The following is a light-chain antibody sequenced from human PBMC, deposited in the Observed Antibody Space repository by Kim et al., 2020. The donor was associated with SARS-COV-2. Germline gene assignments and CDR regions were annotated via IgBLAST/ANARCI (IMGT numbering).Light chain of an antibody. CDR3: CSYAGSSTL. J-gene: IGLJ3*02. V-gene: IGLV2-11*01. Sequence: SPGQSVTISCTGTRSDVGTYNYVSWYQQHPGTAPKLVIFDVYKRPSGVPDRFSGSKSGNTASLTISGLQAEDEADYYCCSYAGSSTLFGGGTKLTVL. CDR2: DVY. CDR1: RSDVGTYNY.